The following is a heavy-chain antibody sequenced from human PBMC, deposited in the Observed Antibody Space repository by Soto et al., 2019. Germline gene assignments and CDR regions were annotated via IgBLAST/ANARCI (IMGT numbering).Heavy chain of an antibody. CDR1: GFTFSSYG. V-gene: IGHV3-30*18. J-gene: IGHJ6*02. CDR3: AKGGGGPNYYSYGMDV. Sequence: QVQLVESGGGVVQPGRSLRLSCAASGFTFSSYGMHWVRQAPGKGLEWVAVISYDGSNKYYADSVKGRFTISRDNSKKPLYLQRNSLRGEDTAVYYCAKGGGGPNYYSYGMDVWGQGTMVTVSS. CDR2: ISYDGSNK.